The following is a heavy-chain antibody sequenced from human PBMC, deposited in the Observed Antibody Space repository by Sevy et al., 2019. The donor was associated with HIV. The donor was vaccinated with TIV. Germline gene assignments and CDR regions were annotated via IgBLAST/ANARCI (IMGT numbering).Heavy chain of an antibody. J-gene: IGHJ6*02. CDR3: ARGKAVLPGYYYGMDV. V-gene: IGHV3-30*02. CDR2: IRYDGSNK. CDR1: GFTFSSYG. Sequence: GGSLRLSCAASGFTFSSYGMHWVRQTPTKGLEWMAVIRYDGSNKNYADSVKGRFTISRDNSKNMLDLQMNSLRPEDTAVYYCARGKAVLPGYYYGMDVWGQGTTVTVSS. D-gene: IGHD6-19*01.